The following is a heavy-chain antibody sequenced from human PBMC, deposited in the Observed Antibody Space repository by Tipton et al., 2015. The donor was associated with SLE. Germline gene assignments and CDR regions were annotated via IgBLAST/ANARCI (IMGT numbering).Heavy chain of an antibody. V-gene: IGHV3-30*02. Sequence: GSLRLSCAASGFSFSRYGMHWVRQAPGKGLEWVAFIRYDGSNKYYADSVKGRFTISRDNSKNTLYLQMNSLRAEDTAVYYCARIYCSSTSCYGYGMDVWGQGTTVTVSS. CDR3: ARIYCSSTSCYGYGMDV. D-gene: IGHD2-2*01. CDR1: GFSFSRYG. J-gene: IGHJ6*02. CDR2: IRYDGSNK.